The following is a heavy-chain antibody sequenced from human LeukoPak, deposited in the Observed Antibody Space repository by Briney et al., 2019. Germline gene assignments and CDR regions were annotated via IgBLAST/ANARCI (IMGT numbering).Heavy chain of an antibody. CDR1: GGSFSGYY. D-gene: IGHD4-17*01. CDR2: INHSGST. Sequence: PSETLSLTCAVYGGSFSGYYWSWIRQPPGKGLEWLGEINHSGSTNYSPSLKSRVTISVDTSKNQFSLNLSSVTAADTAVYYCARGSFPTTVTTRTHDYWGQGTLVTVSS. J-gene: IGHJ4*02. CDR3: ARGSFPTTVTTRTHDY. V-gene: IGHV4-34*01.